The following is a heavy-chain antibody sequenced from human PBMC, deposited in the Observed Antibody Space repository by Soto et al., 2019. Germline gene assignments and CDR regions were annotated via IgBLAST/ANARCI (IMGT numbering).Heavy chain of an antibody. J-gene: IGHJ6*03. D-gene: IGHD6-6*01. CDR2: IYYSGST. Sequence: SETLSLTCTVSGGSISSYYWSWIRQPPGKGLEWIGYIYYSGSTNYNPSLKSRVTISVDTSKNQFSLKLSSVTAADTAVYYCARQGIAARPEGYYYYYMDVWGKGTTVTVSS. CDR3: ARQGIAARPEGYYYYYMDV. CDR1: GGSISSYY. V-gene: IGHV4-59*08.